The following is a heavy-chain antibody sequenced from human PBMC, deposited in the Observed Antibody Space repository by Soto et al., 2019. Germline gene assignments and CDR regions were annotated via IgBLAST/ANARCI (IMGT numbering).Heavy chain of an antibody. CDR3: ALLRGDRHYYYYYYMDV. D-gene: IGHD2-21*02. V-gene: IGHV3-7*01. CDR1: GFTFSSYW. Sequence: PGGSLRLSCAASGFTFSSYWMSWVRQAPGKGLEWVANIKQDGSEKYYVDSVKGRFTISRDNAKNSLYLQMNSLRAEDTAVYYCALLRGDRHYYYYYYMDVWGKGTTVTVSS. J-gene: IGHJ6*03. CDR2: IKQDGSEK.